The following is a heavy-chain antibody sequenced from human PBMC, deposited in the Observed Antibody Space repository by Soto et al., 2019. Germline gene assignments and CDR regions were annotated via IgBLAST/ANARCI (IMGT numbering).Heavy chain of an antibody. V-gene: IGHV4-31*03. Sequence: QVKLQESGPGLVKPSQTLSLSCTVSGGSIRSGGYYWSWIRQHPGKGLAWIGYIYYSGGTDYKPSLKSRVTMSLDTSKNQFSLRLTAVTAADTAVYFCATMHDYGDYAPFDNRGQGTLVTVAT. J-gene: IGHJ4*02. D-gene: IGHD4-17*01. CDR1: GGSIRSGGYY. CDR3: ATMHDYGDYAPFDN. CDR2: IYYSGGT.